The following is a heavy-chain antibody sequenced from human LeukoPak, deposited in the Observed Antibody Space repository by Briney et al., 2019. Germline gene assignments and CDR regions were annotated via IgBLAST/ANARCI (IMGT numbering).Heavy chain of an antibody. J-gene: IGHJ5*02. CDR3: ARGAVLPMGFDP. Sequence: SETLSLTCAVYGGSFSGYYWSWIRQPPGKGLEWIGEINHSGSTNYNPSLKSRVTISVDTSKNQFSLKLSSVTAADTAVYYCARGAVLPMGFDPWGQGTLVTVSS. V-gene: IGHV4-34*01. CDR2: INHSGST. CDR1: GGSFSGYY. D-gene: IGHD3-10*01.